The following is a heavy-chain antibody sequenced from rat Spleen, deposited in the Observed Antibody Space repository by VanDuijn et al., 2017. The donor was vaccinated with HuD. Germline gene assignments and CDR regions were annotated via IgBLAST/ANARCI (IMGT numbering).Heavy chain of an antibody. CDR3: TRGGYNPYYYDGSYYTLDVMDA. CDR1: GFTFNNYW. V-gene: IGHV5-31*01. J-gene: IGHJ4*01. CDR2: ITNTGGST. Sequence: EVQLVESGGGLVQPGRSLKLSCVASGFTFNNYWMTWIRQAPGKGLEWVASITNTGGSTYYPDSVKGRFTISRDNAKSTLYLQMNSLRSEDTATYYCTRGGYNPYYYDGSYYTLDVMDAWGQGASVTVSS. D-gene: IGHD1-12*02.